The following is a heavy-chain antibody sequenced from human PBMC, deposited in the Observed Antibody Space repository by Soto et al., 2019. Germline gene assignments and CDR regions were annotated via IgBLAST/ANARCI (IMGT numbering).Heavy chain of an antibody. D-gene: IGHD2-21*01. V-gene: IGHV3-23*01. CDR2: ITGGGRT. CDR3: AKDAVYNDGLWLVSD. CDR1: GFSFSYA. J-gene: IGHJ4*02. Sequence: EVQLLESGGGLVQPGGSLRLSCVVSGFSFSYAIIWVRQAPGKGQEWVSGITGGGRTEYAASVRGRFTISRDNSKNTVYLQMNSLRAEDTAMYYWAKDAVYNDGLWLVSDWGQGTLVTVS.